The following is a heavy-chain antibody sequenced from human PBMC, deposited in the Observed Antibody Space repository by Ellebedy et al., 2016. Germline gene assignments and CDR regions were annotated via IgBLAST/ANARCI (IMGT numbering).Heavy chain of an antibody. Sequence: GESLKISCAASGFTFSSYAMHWVRQAPGKGLEWVAVISYDGSNKYYADSVKGRFTISRDNSKNTLYLQMNSLRAEDTAVYYCARERVYDILTGYYNWFDPWGQGTLVTVSS. CDR1: GFTFSSYA. D-gene: IGHD3-9*01. V-gene: IGHV3-30-3*01. CDR3: ARERVYDILTGYYNWFDP. J-gene: IGHJ5*02. CDR2: ISYDGSNK.